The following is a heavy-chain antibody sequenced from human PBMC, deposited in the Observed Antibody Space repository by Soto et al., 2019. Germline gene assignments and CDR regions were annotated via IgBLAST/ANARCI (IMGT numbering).Heavy chain of an antibody. CDR2: VTADGGT. D-gene: IGHD2-15*01. CDR3: APHVSCSGGSCQYDAFAI. Sequence: EVQVLESGGGLVQPGGSLRLSCEGSGFTVSSHAMTWIRQAPGKGPEWVSTVTADGGTYYADSVKGRFAMSRDTSENTRYFQMISLGAEDTAAYYCAPHVSCSGGSCQYDAFAIRGQGTMVTVSS. CDR1: GFTVSSHA. J-gene: IGHJ3*02. V-gene: IGHV3-23*01.